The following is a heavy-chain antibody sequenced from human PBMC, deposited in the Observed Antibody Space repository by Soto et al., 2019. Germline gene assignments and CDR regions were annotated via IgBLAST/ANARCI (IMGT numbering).Heavy chain of an antibody. D-gene: IGHD1-7*01. CDR3: ASRDPGTSADY. J-gene: IGHJ4*02. V-gene: IGHV4-38-2*01. Sequence: PSETLSLTCAVSGYSISNGYYWAWIRQPPGKGLEWIGSLYSGTTYYNPSLKSRIFISGDMSKSHFSLEVTSLTAADTAVYYCASRDPGTSADYWGQGTLVTVSS. CDR2: LYSGTT. CDR1: GYSISNGYY.